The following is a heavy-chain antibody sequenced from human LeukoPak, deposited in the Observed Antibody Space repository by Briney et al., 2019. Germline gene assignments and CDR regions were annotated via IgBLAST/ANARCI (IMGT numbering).Heavy chain of an antibody. Sequence: PSETLSLTCTVSGGSISGYYWSWIRQAPEKGLVWIGYMYYSGSTNYNPSLRSRVTMSVDMSKNQFSLKLTSVTAADTALYYCARHFTYYYDTSGYPRGAFDIWGQGTMVTVSS. D-gene: IGHD3-22*01. CDR2: MYYSGST. CDR3: ARHFTYYYDTSGYPRGAFDI. CDR1: GGSISGYY. J-gene: IGHJ3*02. V-gene: IGHV4-59*08.